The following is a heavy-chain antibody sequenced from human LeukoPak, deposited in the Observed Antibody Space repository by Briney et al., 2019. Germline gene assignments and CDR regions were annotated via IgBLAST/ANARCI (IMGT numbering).Heavy chain of an antibody. CDR3: ARERGYSYGLIDY. V-gene: IGHV3-30*04. D-gene: IGHD5-18*01. CDR1: GFTFSSYA. J-gene: IGHJ4*02. Sequence: GGFLRLSYAASGFTFSSYAMHWVRQAPGKGLEWVAVISYDGSNKYYADSVKGRFTISRDNSKNTLYLQMNSLRAEDTAVYYCARERGYSYGLIDYWGQGTLVTVSS. CDR2: ISYDGSNK.